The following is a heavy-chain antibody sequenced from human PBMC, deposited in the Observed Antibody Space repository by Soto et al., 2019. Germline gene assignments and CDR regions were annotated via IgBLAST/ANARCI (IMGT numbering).Heavy chain of an antibody. Sequence: SVKVSGKASGGTFSTYAIGCVRQAPGQGLEWVGGIIPIFGTANYAQKFQGRVTITADESTSTAYMELSSLRSEDTAVYYCARDGRSSYSSGWYYFDYWGQGTLVTVSS. D-gene: IGHD6-19*01. J-gene: IGHJ4*02. V-gene: IGHV1-69*01. CDR3: ARDGRSSYSSGWYYFDY. CDR1: GGTFSTYA. CDR2: IIPIFGTA.